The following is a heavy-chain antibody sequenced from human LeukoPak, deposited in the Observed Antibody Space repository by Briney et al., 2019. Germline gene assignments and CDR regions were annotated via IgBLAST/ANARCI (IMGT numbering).Heavy chain of an antibody. CDR1: GFTFSSHG. CDR3: AKVTYGSGTYGAFDS. J-gene: IGHJ4*02. Sequence: GGSLRLSCAASGFTFSSHGMSWVRQAPGKGLEWVSTISGSGDYTYYADSVKGRFTISRDNSKNTLYLQMNSLRAEDTVVYYCAKVTYGSGTYGAFDSWGRGTLVTVSS. CDR2: ISGSGDYT. D-gene: IGHD3-10*01. V-gene: IGHV3-23*01.